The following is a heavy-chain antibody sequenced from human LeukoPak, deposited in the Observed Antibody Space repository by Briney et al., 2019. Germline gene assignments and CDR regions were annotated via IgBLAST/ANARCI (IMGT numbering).Heavy chain of an antibody. V-gene: IGHV4-59*01. J-gene: IGHJ4*02. D-gene: IGHD5-12*01. CDR1: GSSISSYY. Sequence: SETLSLTCTVSGSSISSYYWSWIRQPPGKGLEWIGYIYHSGSTNYNPSLKSRVTISVDTSKNQFSLKLSSVTAADTAVYYCARDGYSGNDGLWGQGTLVTVSS. CDR2: IYHSGST. CDR3: ARDGYSGNDGL.